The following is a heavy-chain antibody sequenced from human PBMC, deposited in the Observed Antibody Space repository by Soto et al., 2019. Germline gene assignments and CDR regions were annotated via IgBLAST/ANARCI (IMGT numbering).Heavy chain of an antibody. CDR1: GFAFSSYA. Sequence: PGGSLRLSCSASGFAFSSYAMHWVRQTPGKGLEYVSAISPQGGSTYYADSVKGRFTISRDDSKNTVYLQMSSLRPDDTAVYYCENMMIARGAFDFWGQGTPVTVSS. V-gene: IGHV3-64D*06. CDR3: ENMMIARGAFDF. CDR2: ISPQGGST. J-gene: IGHJ4*02. D-gene: IGHD2-21*01.